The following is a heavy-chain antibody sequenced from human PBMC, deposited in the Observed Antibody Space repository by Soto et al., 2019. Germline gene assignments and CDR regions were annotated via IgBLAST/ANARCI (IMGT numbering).Heavy chain of an antibody. CDR1: GGSVSSGSYY. D-gene: IGHD6-13*01. CDR3: ARPYSSSWYGAFDI. CDR2: IYYSGST. V-gene: IGHV4-61*01. J-gene: IGHJ3*02. Sequence: QVQLQESGPGLVKPSETLSLTCTVSGGSVSSGSYYWSWIRQPPGKGLERIGYIYYSGSTNYNPSRRSGVTITVDTSKNQLSLKLSSVTAADTAVYYCARPYSSSWYGAFDIWGQGTMVTVSS.